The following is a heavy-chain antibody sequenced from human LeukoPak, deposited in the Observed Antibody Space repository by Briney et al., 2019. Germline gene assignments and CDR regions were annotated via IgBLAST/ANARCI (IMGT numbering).Heavy chain of an antibody. CDR1: GYTFTSYG. V-gene: IGHV1-18*01. CDR2: ISAYNGNT. D-gene: IGHD5-12*01. J-gene: IGHJ3*02. Sequence: ASVKVSCKASGYTFTSYGISWVRQAPGQGLEWMGWISAYNGNTNYAQKLQGRATMTTDTSTSTAYVELRSLRSDDTAVCYCARDLPLDHIVATIGDAFDIWGQGTMVTVSS. CDR3: ARDLPLDHIVATIGDAFDI.